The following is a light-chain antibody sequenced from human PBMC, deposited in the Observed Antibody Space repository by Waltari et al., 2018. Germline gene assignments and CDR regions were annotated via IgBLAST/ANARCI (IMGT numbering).Light chain of an antibody. Sequence: DIVLTQSPDSLSVSLGERATIHCKSPQNILYSSDQKNYLAWYQQKAGQPPKLLIYWASTRESGVPDRFSGSGSGTDFTLTISSLQAGDVAVYYCQQYYGIPFTFGPGTKVEIK. CDR1: QNILYSSDQKNY. V-gene: IGKV4-1*01. CDR3: QQYYGIPFT. J-gene: IGKJ3*01. CDR2: WAS.